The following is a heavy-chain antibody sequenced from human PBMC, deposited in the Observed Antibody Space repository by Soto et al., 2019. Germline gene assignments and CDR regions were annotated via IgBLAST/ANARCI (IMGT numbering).Heavy chain of an antibody. Sequence: QVQLQESGPGLVKPSQTLSLTCSVSGGSISSGGFYWTWIRQHPGKGLEWIGFIYDSGSTYYNASLTSRVTISGDTSKNQFSLKLRSVTAADTAVYYCARGPRQLGGSYYYGMDVWGQGTTVTVSS. V-gene: IGHV4-31*03. CDR1: GGSISSGGFY. D-gene: IGHD1-1*01. CDR2: IYDSGST. J-gene: IGHJ6*02. CDR3: ARGPRQLGGSYYYGMDV.